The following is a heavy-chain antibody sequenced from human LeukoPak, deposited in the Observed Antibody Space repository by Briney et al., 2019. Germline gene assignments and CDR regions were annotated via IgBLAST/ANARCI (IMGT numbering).Heavy chain of an antibody. D-gene: IGHD4-17*01. Sequence: SVKVSCKTSGGTLNNSAISWVRQAPGQGLEWLGGIMPLFGTAGYAQKFQGRVTITKDESTRTVYLELTSLTSDDTAVYYCARDVHGDYGSGWFDPWGQGTLVSVSS. V-gene: IGHV1-69*05. J-gene: IGHJ5*02. CDR2: IMPLFGTA. CDR3: ARDVHGDYGSGWFDP. CDR1: GGTLNNSA.